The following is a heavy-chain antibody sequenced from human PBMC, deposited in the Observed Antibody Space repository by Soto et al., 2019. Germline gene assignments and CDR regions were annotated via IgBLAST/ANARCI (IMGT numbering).Heavy chain of an antibody. D-gene: IGHD6-13*01. J-gene: IGHJ5*02. CDR1: GGSFSGYY. CDR2: INHSGST. V-gene: IGHV4-34*01. Sequence: QVQLQQWGAGLLKPSETLSLTCAVYGGSFSGYYWSWIRQPPGKGLEWIGEINHSGSTDYNASLKRRVALSVDTAKYQFSLELSSVTGADTAVYYCARGPGIAAAGRGGWFDPWGQGTLVIVSS. CDR3: ARGPGIAAAGRGGWFDP.